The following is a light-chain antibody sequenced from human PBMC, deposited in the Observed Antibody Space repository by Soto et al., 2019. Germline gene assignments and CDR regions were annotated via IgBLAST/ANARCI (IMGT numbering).Light chain of an antibody. CDR1: QSVLYSFNNKNY. CDR3: QHYYSDPPWT. Sequence: DIVMTQSPDSLAVSLGERATINCRSSQSVLYSFNNKNYLGWYQQKPGQAPKLLIYWASTRESGVPDRFSGSGSGTDFTRTISSLQAEDVAVYYCQHYYSDPPWTFGQGTKVELK. CDR2: WAS. J-gene: IGKJ1*01. V-gene: IGKV4-1*01.